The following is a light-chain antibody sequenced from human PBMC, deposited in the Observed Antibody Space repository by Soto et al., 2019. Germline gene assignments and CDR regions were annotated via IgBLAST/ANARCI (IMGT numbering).Light chain of an antibody. V-gene: IGKV3-20*01. CDR1: QSVSSNY. CDR3: QQYASSVLT. Sequence: EIVLTQSPGTLSLSPGERASLSCRASQSVSSNYLGWYQQKPGQAPRLLIYGASSRATGVPDRFSGSGSGTDFTLTISKLQPEDFAVYHCQQYASSVLTFRQGTRLEIK. J-gene: IGKJ5*01. CDR2: GAS.